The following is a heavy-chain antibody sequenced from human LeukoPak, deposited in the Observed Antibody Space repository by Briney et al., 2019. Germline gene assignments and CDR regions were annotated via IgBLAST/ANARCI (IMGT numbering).Heavy chain of an antibody. J-gene: IGHJ4*02. CDR3: ATSGYSGYGIDY. D-gene: IGHD5-12*01. Sequence: GGSLRLSCAVSGFTFSSYWMTWVRQAPGKGLEWVANIKQDGSDTYSVDSVKGRFTISRDNAKNSLYLEMNSLRVEDTAVYYCATSGYSGYGIDYWGQGTLVAVSS. CDR1: GFTFSSYW. V-gene: IGHV3-7*03. CDR2: IKQDGSDT.